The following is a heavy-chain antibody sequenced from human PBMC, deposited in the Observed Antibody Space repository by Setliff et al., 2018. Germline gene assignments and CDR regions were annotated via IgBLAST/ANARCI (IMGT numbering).Heavy chain of an antibody. CDR3: ASSVLQFLEWFKVPGWDYYYGMDV. CDR1: GFTVSSNY. V-gene: IGHV3-66*01. J-gene: IGHJ6*02. CDR2: IYSGGST. D-gene: IGHD3-3*01. Sequence: PGESLKISCAASGFTVSSNYMSWVRQAPGKGLEWVSVIYSGGSTYYADSVKGRFTISRDNSKNTLYLQMNSLRAEDTAVYYCASSVLQFLEWFKVPGWDYYYGMDVWGQGTTVTVSS.